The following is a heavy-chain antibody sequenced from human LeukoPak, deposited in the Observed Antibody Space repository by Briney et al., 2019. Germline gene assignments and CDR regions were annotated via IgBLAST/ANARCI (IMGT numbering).Heavy chain of an antibody. J-gene: IGHJ1*01. D-gene: IGHD2-15*01. V-gene: IGHV4-34*01. CDR1: GGSFSGYY. CDR2: INHSGST. Sequence: SETLSLTCAVYGGSFSGYYWSWIRQPPGKGLEWIGEINHSGSTNSNPSLKSRVTVSVDTSKNLFSLKLSSVTAADTAVYYCARRLLGYCSGGSCYSGYFQHWGQGTLVTVSS. CDR3: ARRLLGYCSGGSCYSGYFQH.